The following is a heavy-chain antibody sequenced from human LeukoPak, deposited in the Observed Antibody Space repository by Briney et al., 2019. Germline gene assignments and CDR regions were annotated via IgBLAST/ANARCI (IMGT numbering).Heavy chain of an antibody. J-gene: IGHJ5*02. D-gene: IGHD4-23*01. V-gene: IGHV1-18*01. CDR3: ASLRGRWVAGRNWFDP. Sequence: ASVKVSCKASGYTFTSYGISWVRQAPGQGLEWMGWISAYNGNTNYAQKLQGRVTMTTDTSTSTAYMELRSLRSDDTAVYYCASLRGRWVAGRNWFDPWGQGTLVTVSS. CDR1: GYTFTSYG. CDR2: ISAYNGNT.